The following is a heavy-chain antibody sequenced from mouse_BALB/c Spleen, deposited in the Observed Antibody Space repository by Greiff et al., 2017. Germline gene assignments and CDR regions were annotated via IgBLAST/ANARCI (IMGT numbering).Heavy chain of an antibody. CDR3: ARRNWDGGYYAMDY. CDR1: GYSITSGYY. Sequence: DVQLQESGPGLVKPSQSLSLTCSVTGYSITSGYYWNWIRQFPGNKLEWMGYISYDGSNNYNPSLKNRISITRDTSKNQFFLKLNSVTTEDTATYYCARRNWDGGYYAMDYWGQGTSVTVSS. D-gene: IGHD4-1*01. CDR2: ISYDGSN. J-gene: IGHJ4*01. V-gene: IGHV3-6*02.